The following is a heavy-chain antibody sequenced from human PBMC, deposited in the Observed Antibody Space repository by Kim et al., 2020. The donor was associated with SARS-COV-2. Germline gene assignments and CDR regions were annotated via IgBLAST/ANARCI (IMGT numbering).Heavy chain of an antibody. J-gene: IGHJ5*02. V-gene: IGHV4-39*07. D-gene: IGHD3-10*01. Sequence: SETLSLTCTVSGGSISSSSSYWGWIRQPPGKGLEWIGTIYYIGSTYYNPSLKSRVTISVDTSKNQFSLKLSSVTAADTAVYYCARNVLLWFGPYGRFDPWGQGTLVTVSS. CDR1: GGSISSSSSY. CDR2: IYYIGST. CDR3: ARNVLLWFGPYGRFDP.